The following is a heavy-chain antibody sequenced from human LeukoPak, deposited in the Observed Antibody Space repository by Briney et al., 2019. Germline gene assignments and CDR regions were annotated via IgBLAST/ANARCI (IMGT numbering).Heavy chain of an antibody. CDR3: ARQPFYWYFDL. Sequence: PSETLSLTCTVSGGSISSSSYYWGWIRQPPGKGLEWIGYIHYSGSTYYNPSLKSRVTISVDTSKNQFSLKLSSVTAADTAVYYCARQPFYWYFDLWGRGTLVTVSS. CDR2: IHYSGST. J-gene: IGHJ2*01. CDR1: GGSISSSSYY. V-gene: IGHV4-31*03. D-gene: IGHD6-13*01.